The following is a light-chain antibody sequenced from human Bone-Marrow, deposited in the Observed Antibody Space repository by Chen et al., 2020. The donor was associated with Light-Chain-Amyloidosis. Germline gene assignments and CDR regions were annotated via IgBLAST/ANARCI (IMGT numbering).Light chain of an antibody. CDR2: DVI. V-gene: IGLV2-14*03. Sequence: QSALTQPASGFWAPGTSIPVPCTGASSDVSWYQQHPGKAPKLVIYDVINRPSGVSSRFSGSKSGNTASLTISGLQAEDEADYFCSSSATSNTWVFGGGTKLTVL. CDR3: SSSATSNTWV. J-gene: IGLJ3*02. CDR1: SSDV.